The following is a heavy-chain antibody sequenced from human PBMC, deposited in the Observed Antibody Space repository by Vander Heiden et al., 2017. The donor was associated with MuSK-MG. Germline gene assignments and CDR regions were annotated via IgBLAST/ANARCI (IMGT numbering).Heavy chain of an antibody. V-gene: IGHV4-38-2*02. J-gene: IGHJ5*01. CDR1: GYSLSSGYY. D-gene: IGHD6-13*01. Sequence: QMQLQEWGPGLVKPSETLSLSCNVSGYSLSSGYYWGWIRQPPGKGLEWIGSMFHRGSTFYNPSLNSRVTISMATSKTQFFLKLKTVAAADTAVYFCARDEGSSSWG. CDR2: MFHRGST. CDR3: ARDEGSSS.